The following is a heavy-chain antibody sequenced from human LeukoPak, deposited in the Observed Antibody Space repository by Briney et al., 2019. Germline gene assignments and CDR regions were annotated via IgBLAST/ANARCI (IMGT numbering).Heavy chain of an antibody. CDR1: GFTFSSNW. J-gene: IGHJ4*02. CDR2: INSDGSST. V-gene: IGHV3-74*03. CDR3: ARGTAGYYLDY. Sequence: GGSLRLTCAASGFTFSSNWMHWVRQVPGKGLVWVSRINSDGSSTAYADSVQGQITISRDNAKNTLYLQLNSLRAEDTAVYYCARGTAGYYLDYWVQASKVTVSS.